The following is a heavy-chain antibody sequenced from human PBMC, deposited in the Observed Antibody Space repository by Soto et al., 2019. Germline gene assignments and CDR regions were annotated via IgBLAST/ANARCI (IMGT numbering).Heavy chain of an antibody. CDR2: IFANDDK. D-gene: IGHD3-10*01. CDR1: GFSLSNARMG. CDR3: ERIRYGPPRMDV. V-gene: IGHV2-26*01. Sequence: QVTLKESGPVLVKPTETLTLTCTVSGFSLSNARMGVSWIRQPPGKALEWLAHIFANDDKSYSTSLKSRLTTSKDTSKRQVVLTMPNMYPVDTATYYCERIRYGPPRMDVWGQGTTVPVSS. J-gene: IGHJ6*02.